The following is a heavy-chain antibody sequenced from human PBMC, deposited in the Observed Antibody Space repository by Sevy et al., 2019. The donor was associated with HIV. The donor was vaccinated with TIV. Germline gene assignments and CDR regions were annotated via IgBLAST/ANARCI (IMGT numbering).Heavy chain of an antibody. V-gene: IGHV3-48*01. CDR2: ISDRSDTI. CDR3: AGVRDRYCSGGSGYYGYFFDY. J-gene: IGHJ4*02. D-gene: IGHD2-15*01. CDR1: GFIFSNYY. Sequence: GGSLRLSCAASGFIFSNYYMTWVRQAPGKGLEWVSYISDRSDTISYADSVKGRFTISRDNAKNALYLQMSSLRGEDTAGYYCAGVRDRYCSGGSGYYGYFFDYWGQGTLVTVSS.